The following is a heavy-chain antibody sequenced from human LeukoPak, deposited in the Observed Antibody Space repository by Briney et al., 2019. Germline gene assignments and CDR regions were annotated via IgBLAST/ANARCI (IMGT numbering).Heavy chain of an antibody. CDR2: LKEDGNEK. D-gene: IGHD1-1*01. Sequence: PVGSLRLSCAASGFTFSSYWMTWVPQAPGKGLEWVANLKEDGNEKYYMDSVKGRFTISRDNAKNSLYLQMKSLRAEDTAVYYCARPLDVYYYMDVWGKGTTVTVSS. CDR1: GFTFSSYW. CDR3: ARPLDVYYYMDV. J-gene: IGHJ6*03. V-gene: IGHV3-7*01.